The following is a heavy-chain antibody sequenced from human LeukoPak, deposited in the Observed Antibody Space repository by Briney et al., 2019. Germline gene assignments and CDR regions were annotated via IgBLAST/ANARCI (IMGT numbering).Heavy chain of an antibody. J-gene: IGHJ4*02. V-gene: IGHV3-23*01. Sequence: PGGSLRLSCAASGFTFSTYAMSWVRQAPGKGLQWVSAIGGSGYSTYYADSVRGRFTISRDNSTNTLYLQMHSLRAEDSAVYYCAKNLTVTYFNYWGQGTLVTVSS. CDR2: IGGSGYST. D-gene: IGHD4-17*01. CDR3: AKNLTVTYFNY. CDR1: GFTFSTYA.